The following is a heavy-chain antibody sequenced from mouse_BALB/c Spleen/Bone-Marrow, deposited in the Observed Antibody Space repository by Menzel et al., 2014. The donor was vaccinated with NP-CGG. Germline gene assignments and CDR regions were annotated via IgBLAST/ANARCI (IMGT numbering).Heavy chain of an antibody. Sequence: EVKLMESGGGLVQPGGSLRLSCATSGFTFSDYYMSWVRQPPGKALEWLGFIRNKANGYTAEYSASVKGRFTISRDYSQTILYLQMNTLRAEDSATYYCERPNFPYCSGSSYWYYDVWGAGTTVTVSS. CDR1: GFTFSDYY. CDR2: IRNKANGYTA. V-gene: IGHV7-3*02. CDR3: ERPNFPYCSGSSYWYYDV. J-gene: IGHJ1*01. D-gene: IGHD1-1*01.